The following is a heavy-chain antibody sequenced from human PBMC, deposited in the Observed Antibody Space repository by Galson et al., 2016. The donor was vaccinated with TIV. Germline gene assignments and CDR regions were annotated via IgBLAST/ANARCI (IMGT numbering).Heavy chain of an antibody. J-gene: IGHJ6*02. D-gene: IGHD5-18*01. CDR1: GGTFSSYV. CDR2: IIPLFRTT. V-gene: IGHV1-69*13. CDR3: ASDRNTAFDTYHQYYGMDV. Sequence: SVKVSCKASGGTFSSYVFNWVRLAPGQGLEWMGGIIPLFRTTNYAPKFQGRVTITADESTNTAYMELNSLKYGDTAVYYCASDRNTAFDTYHQYYGMDVWGQGTPVTVSS.